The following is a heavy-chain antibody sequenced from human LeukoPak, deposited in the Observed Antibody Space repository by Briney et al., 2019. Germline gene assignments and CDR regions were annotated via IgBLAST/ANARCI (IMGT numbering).Heavy chain of an antibody. Sequence: ASVTVSCKASGYTFTGYYMHWVRQAPGQGLEWMGRINPNSGGTNYAQKFQGRVTMTRDTSISTAYMELSRLRSDDTAVYYCARGEGQWLVRRYFDYWGQGTLVTVSS. J-gene: IGHJ4*02. D-gene: IGHD6-19*01. CDR2: INPNSGGT. CDR1: GYTFTGYY. CDR3: ARGEGQWLVRRYFDY. V-gene: IGHV1-2*06.